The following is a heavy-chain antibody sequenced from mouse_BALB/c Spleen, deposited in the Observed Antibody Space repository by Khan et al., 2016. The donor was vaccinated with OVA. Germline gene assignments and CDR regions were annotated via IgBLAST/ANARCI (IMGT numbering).Heavy chain of an antibody. Sequence: QGQRQQPGAKLVKPGASVKLSCKASGYTFTDYYLYWVKQRHGQGLEWIGGIIPSNADTYFNEKFKSKATLTADKSSNTAYMQLSSLTSEDSAVYYCTRSGWSSFAFWGQGTLVTVSA. J-gene: IGHJ3*01. CDR1: GYTFTDYY. CDR2: IIPSNADT. CDR3: TRSGWSSFAF. D-gene: IGHD2-3*01. V-gene: IGHV1S81*02.